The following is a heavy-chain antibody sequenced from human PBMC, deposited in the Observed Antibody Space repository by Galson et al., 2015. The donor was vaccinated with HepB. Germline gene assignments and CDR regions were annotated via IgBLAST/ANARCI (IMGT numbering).Heavy chain of an antibody. Sequence: SLRLSCAASGFTFSSYSMNWVRQAPGKGLEWVSSISSSSSYIYYADSVKGRFTISRDNAKNTLYLQMNSLRAEDTAVYYCARDRVAADIVATIGNWGLYPLDAFDIWGQGTMVTVSS. V-gene: IGHV3-21*01. CDR2: ISSSSSYI. D-gene: IGHD5-12*01. CDR3: ARDRVAADIVATIGNWGLYPLDAFDI. CDR1: GFTFSSYS. J-gene: IGHJ3*02.